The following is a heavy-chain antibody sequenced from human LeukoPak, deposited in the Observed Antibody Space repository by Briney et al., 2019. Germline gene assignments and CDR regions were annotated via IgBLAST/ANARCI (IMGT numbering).Heavy chain of an antibody. Sequence: ASVKVSCKASGGTFSSYAISWVRQAPGQGLEWMGGIIPIFGTANYAQKFQGRVTITADESTGTAYMELSSLRSEDTAVYYCARPGVVAVAGPYGMDVWGQGTTVTVSS. CDR1: GGTFSSYA. CDR2: IIPIFGTA. CDR3: ARPGVVAVAGPYGMDV. J-gene: IGHJ6*02. V-gene: IGHV1-69*13. D-gene: IGHD6-19*01.